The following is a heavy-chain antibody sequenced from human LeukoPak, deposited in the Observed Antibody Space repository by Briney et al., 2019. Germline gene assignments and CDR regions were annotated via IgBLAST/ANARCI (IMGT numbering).Heavy chain of an antibody. V-gene: IGHV3-21*01. Sequence: PGGSLRLSCAASGFTFSSYSMNWVRQAPGKGLEWVSFISSSSSYIYYADSVKGRFTISRDNAKNSLYLQMNSLRAEDSAVYHCARDRNSGPPYYYSYMDVWGKGTTVTISS. CDR1: GFTFSSYS. J-gene: IGHJ6*03. CDR3: ARDRNSGPPYYYSYMDV. CDR2: ISSSSSYI. D-gene: IGHD3-16*01.